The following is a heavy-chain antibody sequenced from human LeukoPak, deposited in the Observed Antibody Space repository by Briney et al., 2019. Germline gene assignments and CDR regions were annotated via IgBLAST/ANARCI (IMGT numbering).Heavy chain of an antibody. D-gene: IGHD3-3*01. CDR1: GFTFSSYS. CDR2: ISSSSSYI. Sequence: GGSLRLSCAASGFTFSSYSMNWVRQAPGXGLEWVSSISSSSSYIYYADSVKGRFTISRDNAKNSLYLQMNSLRAEDTAVYYCARDFENDFWSGYFPDYWGQGTLVTVSS. CDR3: ARDFENDFWSGYFPDY. J-gene: IGHJ4*02. V-gene: IGHV3-21*01.